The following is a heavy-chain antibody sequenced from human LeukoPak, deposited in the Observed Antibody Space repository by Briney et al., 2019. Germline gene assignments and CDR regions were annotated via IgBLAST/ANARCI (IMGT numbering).Heavy chain of an antibody. CDR2: IGPNGAST. Sequence: PGGSLRLSCSTSGFIFSNHFMHWVRQAPGKGLEYVSSIGPNGASTLYADSVKDRFTISRDNSRNALYVQLTSLRLEDTALYYCVKDLTGTWSFDYWGQGTLSPSPQ. J-gene: IGHJ4*02. D-gene: IGHD3-9*01. CDR3: VKDLTGTWSFDY. V-gene: IGHV3-64*05. CDR1: GFIFSNHF.